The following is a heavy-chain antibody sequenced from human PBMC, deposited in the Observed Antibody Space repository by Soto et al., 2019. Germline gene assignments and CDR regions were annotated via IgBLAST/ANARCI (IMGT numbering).Heavy chain of an antibody. J-gene: IGHJ4*02. Sequence: GASVKVSCKASGYTFTSYGISWVRQAPGQGLEWMGWISTYNGNTNYAQKLQGRVTMTTDTPTRTAYMELRSLRSDDTAVYYCARAEMYYYDSSGYYPFDYCGQGTLVTVSS. CDR2: ISTYNGNT. D-gene: IGHD3-22*01. V-gene: IGHV1-18*01. CDR1: GYTFTSYG. CDR3: ARAEMYYYDSSGYYPFDY.